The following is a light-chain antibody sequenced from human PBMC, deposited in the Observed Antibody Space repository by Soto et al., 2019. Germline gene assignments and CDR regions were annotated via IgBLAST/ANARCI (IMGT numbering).Light chain of an antibody. Sequence: LTQPPSVSVSPGQSVTISCTGTSSDVGSYNRVSWYQQPPGTAPKLMIYEVSNRPSGVPDRFSGSKSGNTASLTISGLQAEDEADYYCSLYTSSSTYVFGTGTKVTVL. CDR3: SLYTSSSTYV. CDR2: EVS. CDR1: SSDVGSYNR. V-gene: IGLV2-18*01. J-gene: IGLJ1*01.